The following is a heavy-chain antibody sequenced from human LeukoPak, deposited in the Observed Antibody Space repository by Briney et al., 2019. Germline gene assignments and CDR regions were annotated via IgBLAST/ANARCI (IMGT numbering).Heavy chain of an antibody. CDR1: GFTFSSYW. CDR2: IKQDGSEK. Sequence: PGGSLRLSCAASGFTFSSYWMSWVRQAPGKGLEWVANIKQDGSEKYYVDSVKGRFTISRDNSKNTLYLQMNSLRAEDTAVYYCAKGYTGIAARTPFDYWGQGTLVTVSS. D-gene: IGHD6-6*01. J-gene: IGHJ4*02. CDR3: AKGYTGIAARTPFDY. V-gene: IGHV3-7*03.